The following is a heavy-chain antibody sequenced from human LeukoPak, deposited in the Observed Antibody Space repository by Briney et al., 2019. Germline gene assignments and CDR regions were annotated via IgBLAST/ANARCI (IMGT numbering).Heavy chain of an antibody. J-gene: IGHJ4*02. V-gene: IGHV1-18*01. Sequence: GASVKVSCKASGGTFSSYDISWVRQAPGQGLEWMGWISTYNGNTNYAQNLQGRVTMTTDTSTSTAYMELRSLRSDDTAVYYCARAMVRGVTLLAYWGQGTLVTVSS. D-gene: IGHD3-10*01. CDR3: ARAMVRGVTLLAY. CDR1: GGTFSSYD. CDR2: ISTYNGNT.